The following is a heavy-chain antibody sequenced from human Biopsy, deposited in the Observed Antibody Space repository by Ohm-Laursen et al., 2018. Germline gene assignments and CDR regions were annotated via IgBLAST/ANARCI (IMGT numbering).Heavy chain of an antibody. V-gene: IGHV1-2*02. CDR1: GDAFLGYY. CDR2: IYPNSGDT. J-gene: IGHJ4*02. CDR3: ARDLLEWSLPS. Sequence: GASVKASCKASGDAFLGYYLHWVRQAPGQGLEWMGSIYPNSGDTDFAQKFQGRVSMTRDTSVSTAYLELSSLRSDDTAIYYCARDLLEWSLPSWGQGTLVTGSS. D-gene: IGHD3-3*01.